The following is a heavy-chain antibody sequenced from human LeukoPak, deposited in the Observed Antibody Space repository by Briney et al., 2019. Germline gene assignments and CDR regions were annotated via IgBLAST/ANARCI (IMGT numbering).Heavy chain of an antibody. CDR1: GGSISSYS. D-gene: IGHD3-3*01. CDR2: VHYSGRT. J-gene: IGHJ3*02. V-gene: IGHV4-39*01. Sequence: SETLSLTCTVSGGSISSYSWAWVRQPPGRGLECIGSVHYSGRTYYNSSLKSRVIASIDTSKNQFSLKLRSVTAADTAVYYCARQDQSYDFWGGLVELGAFDIWGQGTMVTVSS. CDR3: ARQDQSYDFWGGLVELGAFDI.